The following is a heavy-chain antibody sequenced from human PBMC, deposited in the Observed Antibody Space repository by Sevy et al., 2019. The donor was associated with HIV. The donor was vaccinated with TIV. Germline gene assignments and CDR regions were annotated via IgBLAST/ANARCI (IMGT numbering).Heavy chain of an antibody. Sequence: GGSLRLSCAASGFTFSSYWMSWVRQAPGKGLEWVANIKQDGSEKYYVDSVKGRFTISRDNAKNSLYPQMNSLRAEDTAVYYCARGGTRRSYGPLYYFDYWGQGTLVTVSS. V-gene: IGHV3-7*01. CDR1: GFTFSSYW. CDR3: ARGGTRRSYGPLYYFDY. CDR2: IKQDGSEK. D-gene: IGHD5-18*01. J-gene: IGHJ4*02.